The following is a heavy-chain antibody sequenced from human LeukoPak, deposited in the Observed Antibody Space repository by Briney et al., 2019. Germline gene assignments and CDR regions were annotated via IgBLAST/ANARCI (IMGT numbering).Heavy chain of an antibody. D-gene: IGHD2-21*02. CDR3: ARGLLGGGGDFTHFDY. V-gene: IGHV4-4*07. CDR2: ISTSGGT. Sequence: SETLSLTCTVSGGSISTYYWIWIRQPAGKRLEWIGRISTSGGTNYNPSLKSRATMSLDTSKNQFSLKVRSVTAADTAAYYCARGLLGGGGDFTHFDYWGQGTLVTVSS. CDR1: GGSISTYY. J-gene: IGHJ4*02.